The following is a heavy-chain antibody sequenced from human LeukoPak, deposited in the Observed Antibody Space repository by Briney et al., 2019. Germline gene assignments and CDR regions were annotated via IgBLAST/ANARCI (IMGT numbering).Heavy chain of an antibody. D-gene: IGHD3-10*01. V-gene: IGHV3-48*01. CDR1: GFTFSSYS. J-gene: IGHJ4*02. Sequence: GGSLRLSCAASGFTFSSYSMNWVRQAPGKGLEWVSYISSSSSTIYYADSVKGRFTISRDNSKNTLYLQMNSLRTEDTAVYYCARESTGSGSYYSFDYWGQGTLVTVSS. CDR3: ARESTGSGSYYSFDY. CDR2: ISSSSSTI.